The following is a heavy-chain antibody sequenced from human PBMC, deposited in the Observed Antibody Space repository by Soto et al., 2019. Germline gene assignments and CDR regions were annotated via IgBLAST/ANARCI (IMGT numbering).Heavy chain of an antibody. Sequence: QEQLVQSGAEVKKPGCPVKVSCKASGGLFSSYPISWVRQVPGQGLEWMGGIIPVFQTAYYTQRFQGRVMITADESTNTAYMELSSLRSEDTAMYYWARGGSGYTWFNEFWGQGTLVTVSS. CDR3: ARGGSGYTWFNEF. J-gene: IGHJ4*02. V-gene: IGHV1-69*01. D-gene: IGHD3-22*01. CDR1: GGLFSSYP. CDR2: IIPVFQTA.